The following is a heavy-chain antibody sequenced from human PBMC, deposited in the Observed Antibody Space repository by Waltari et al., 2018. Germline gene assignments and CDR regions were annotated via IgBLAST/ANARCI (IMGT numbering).Heavy chain of an antibody. J-gene: IGHJ6*03. CDR2: IYYSGST. CDR1: GGSISSYY. D-gene: IGHD6-13*01. CDR3: ARGLRQQLVSYYYYYMDV. Sequence: QAQLQESGPGLVKPAETLSLTCTVPGGSISSYYCSWIRQPPGKGLDWIGYIYYSGSTNYNPSLKSRVTISVDTSKNQFSLKLSSVTAADTAVYYCARGLRQQLVSYYYYYMDVWGKGTTVTISS. V-gene: IGHV4-59*01.